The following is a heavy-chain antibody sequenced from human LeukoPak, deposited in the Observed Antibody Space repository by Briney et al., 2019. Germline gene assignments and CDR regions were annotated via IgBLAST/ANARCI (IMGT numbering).Heavy chain of an antibody. CDR1: GGSISSYY. V-gene: IGHV4-59*08. Sequence: SETLSLTCTVPGGSISSYYWSWIRQPPGKGLEWMGYIYYRGSTNYNPPLKSRVTISVDTSKTQLSLKMTSMTAADTAVYYCARSNARDGYNFGYWGQGTLVTVSS. J-gene: IGHJ4*02. D-gene: IGHD5-24*01. CDR2: IYYRGST. CDR3: ARSNARDGYNFGY.